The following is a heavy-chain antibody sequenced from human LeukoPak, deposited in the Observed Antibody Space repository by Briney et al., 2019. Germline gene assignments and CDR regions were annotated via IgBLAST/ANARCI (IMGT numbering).Heavy chain of an antibody. CDR1: GFSFSTYA. D-gene: IGHD7-27*01. CDR3: AKDQPWGLFDS. V-gene: IGHV3-23*01. CDR2: ISGSGGST. Sequence: GGSLRLSCAASGFSFSTYAMSWVRQAPGKGLEWVSLISGSGGSTYYADSVKGRFTISRDNSKTTLSLQMNSLRAEDTAVYFCAKDQPWGLFDSWGQGTRVTVSS. J-gene: IGHJ4*02.